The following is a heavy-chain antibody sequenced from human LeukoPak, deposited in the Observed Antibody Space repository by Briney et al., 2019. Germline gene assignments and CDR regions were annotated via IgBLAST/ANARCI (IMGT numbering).Heavy chain of an antibody. CDR2: IYYSGST. CDR3: ARVQVGGGLGY. J-gene: IGHJ4*02. CDR1: GGSISSSSYY. D-gene: IGHD1-26*01. V-gene: IGHV4-39*01. Sequence: SETLSLTCTVSGGSISSSSYYWGWIRQPPGKGLEWIGSIYYSGSTYYNPSLKSRVTISVDTSKNQFSLKLSSVTAADTAVYYCARVQVGGGLGYWGQGTLVTVSS.